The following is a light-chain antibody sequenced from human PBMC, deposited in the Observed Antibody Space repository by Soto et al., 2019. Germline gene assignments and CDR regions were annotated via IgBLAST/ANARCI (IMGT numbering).Light chain of an antibody. J-gene: IGKJ1*01. CDR3: QQYNAWPRT. V-gene: IGKV3-15*01. Sequence: EIVMTQSPATLSVSPGERATLSCRASLSVSRNLAWYQQKPGQAPRLLILDASTRATGIPARFSGSGSGTEFTLTITSLQSEDFAVYYCQQYNAWPRTFGQGTKVDIK. CDR2: DAS. CDR1: LSVSRN.